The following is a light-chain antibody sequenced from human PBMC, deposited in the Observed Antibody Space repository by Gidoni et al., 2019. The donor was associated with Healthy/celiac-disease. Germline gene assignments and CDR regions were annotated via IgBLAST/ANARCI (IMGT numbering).Light chain of an antibody. V-gene: IGLV4-69*01. J-gene: IGLJ2*01. CDR1: SGHSSYA. CDR3: QTWGTGIQV. Sequence: QLVLTQSPSASASLGASVKLTCTLRSGHSSYAIAWHQQQPEKGPRYLMKLNSDGRHSKGDGIPDRFSGSSSGAERYLTISSLQSEDEADYYCQTWGTGIQVFGGGTKLTVL. CDR2: LNSDGRH.